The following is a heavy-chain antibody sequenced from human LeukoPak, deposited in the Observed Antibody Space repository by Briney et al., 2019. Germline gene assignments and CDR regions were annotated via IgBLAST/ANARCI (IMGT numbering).Heavy chain of an antibody. Sequence: SETLSLTCAVYGGSFSGYYWSWIRQPPGKGLEWIGEINHSGSTNYNSSLKSRVTISVDTSKNQFSLKLSSVTAADTAVYYCARDRNYDFWSGYSPELDYYYYMDVWGKGTTVTVSS. D-gene: IGHD3-3*01. V-gene: IGHV4-34*01. CDR3: ARDRNYDFWSGYSPELDYYYYMDV. J-gene: IGHJ6*03. CDR2: INHSGST. CDR1: GGSFSGYY.